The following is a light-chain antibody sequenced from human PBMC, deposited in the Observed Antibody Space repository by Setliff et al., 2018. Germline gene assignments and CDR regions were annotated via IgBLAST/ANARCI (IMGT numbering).Light chain of an antibody. CDR1: SSDVGGYNY. CDR3: SSYAGSNNFPDV. J-gene: IGLJ1*01. V-gene: IGLV2-8*01. Sequence: QSVLTQPASVSGSPGQSITISCTGTSSDVGGYNYVSWYQQHPGKAPKLMIYEVSKRPSGVPDRFSGSKSGNTASLTVSGLQAEDEADYYCSSYAGSNNFPDVFGTGTKVTVL. CDR2: EVS.